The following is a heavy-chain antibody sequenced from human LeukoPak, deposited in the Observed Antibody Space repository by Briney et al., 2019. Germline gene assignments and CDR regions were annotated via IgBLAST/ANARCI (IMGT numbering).Heavy chain of an antibody. V-gene: IGHV1-8*01. CDR1: GYTFTSYD. CDR2: MNPNSGNT. Sequence: ASVKVSCKASGYTFTSYDINWVRQATGQGLEWMGWMNPNSGNTGYAQKFQGRVTMTRNTSISTAYMELSSLRSEDTAVYYCARGSRLRGANWFDPWGQGTLVTVSS. J-gene: IGHJ5*02. D-gene: IGHD1-1*01. CDR3: ARGSRLRGANWFDP.